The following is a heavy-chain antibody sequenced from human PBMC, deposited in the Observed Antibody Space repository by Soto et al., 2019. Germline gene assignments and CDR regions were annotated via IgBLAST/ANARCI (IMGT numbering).Heavy chain of an antibody. D-gene: IGHD3-3*01. Sequence: PGGSLRLSCAASGFTFSSYEMNWVRQAPGKGLEWVSYISSSGSTIYYADSVKGRFTISRDNAKNSLYLQMNSLRAEDTAVYYCAAHVLRFLEWLSFNYYGMDVWGQGTTVTVSS. V-gene: IGHV3-48*03. CDR2: ISSSGSTI. J-gene: IGHJ6*02. CDR1: GFTFSSYE. CDR3: AAHVLRFLEWLSFNYYGMDV.